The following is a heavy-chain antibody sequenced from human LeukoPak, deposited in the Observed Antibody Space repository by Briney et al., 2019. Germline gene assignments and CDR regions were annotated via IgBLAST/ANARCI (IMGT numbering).Heavy chain of an antibody. J-gene: IGHJ4*02. CDR2: IYPGDSDT. V-gene: IGHV5-51*01. D-gene: IGHD6-6*01. Sequence: GESLKISCKGSGYSFTTYWIGWVRQLPGKGLEWMEIIYPGDSDTRYSPSFQGQVTISADKSISTAYLQWSSLKASDTAIYYCARQSLEYSSSPGEGVDYWGQGTLVTVSS. CDR1: GYSFTTYW. CDR3: ARQSLEYSSSPGEGVDY.